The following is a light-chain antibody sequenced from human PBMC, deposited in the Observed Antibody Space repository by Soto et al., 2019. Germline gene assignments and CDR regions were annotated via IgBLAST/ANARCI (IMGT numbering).Light chain of an antibody. V-gene: IGKV3-15*01. Sequence: ETVMTQSPATLSVSPGARATLSCRASQSVSSNLAGYQQKPGQAPRLLIYGATIRATGIPARFSGSGSGTEVPLTVSSLQSEDFGLYYCQQYKNWPAVTFGGGTKVEIK. CDR3: QQYKNWPAVT. CDR1: QSVSSN. J-gene: IGKJ4*01. CDR2: GAT.